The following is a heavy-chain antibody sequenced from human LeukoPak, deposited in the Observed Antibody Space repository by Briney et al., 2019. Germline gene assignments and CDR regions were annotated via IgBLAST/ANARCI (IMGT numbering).Heavy chain of an antibody. J-gene: IGHJ4*02. CDR2: VSGSGDDT. D-gene: IGHD1/OR15-1a*01. CDR3: AKEGGLTGTTDY. V-gene: IGHV3-23*01. Sequence: GGSLRLSCAASGFTFSSYAMSWVRQAPGKGLEWVSTVSGSGDDTYYADSVKGRFTISRDNSKNTLYLQMNSLRAEDTAIYYCAKEGGLTGTTDYWGQGTLVTVSS. CDR1: GFTFSSYA.